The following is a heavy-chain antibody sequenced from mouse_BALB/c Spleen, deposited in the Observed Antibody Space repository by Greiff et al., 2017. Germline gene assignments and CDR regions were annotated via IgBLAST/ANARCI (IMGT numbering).Heavy chain of an antibody. CDR2: INSNGGST. J-gene: IGHJ2*01. V-gene: IGHV5-6-3*01. D-gene: IGHD2-10*02. CDR3: AREGYGTADY. CDR1: GFTFSSYG. Sequence: EVKVVESGGGLVQPGGSLKLSCAASGFTFSSYGMSWVRQTPDKRLELVATINSNGGSTYYPDSVKGRFTISRDNAKNTLYLQMSSLKSEDTAMYYCAREGYGTADYWGQGTTLTVSS.